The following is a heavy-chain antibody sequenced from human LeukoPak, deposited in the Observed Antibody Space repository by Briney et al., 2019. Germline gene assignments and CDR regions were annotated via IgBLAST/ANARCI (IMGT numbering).Heavy chain of an antibody. V-gene: IGHV1-69*13. CDR3: ARSGDLLLENWFDP. CDR2: IIPIFGTA. J-gene: IGHJ5*02. Sequence: SVKVSCKASGGTFSSYAISWVRQAPGQGLEWMGGIIPIFGTANYAQKFQGRVTITADESTSTAYMEVSSLRSEDTAMYYCARSGDLLLENWFDPWGQGTLVTVSS. D-gene: IGHD1-1*01. CDR1: GGTFSSYA.